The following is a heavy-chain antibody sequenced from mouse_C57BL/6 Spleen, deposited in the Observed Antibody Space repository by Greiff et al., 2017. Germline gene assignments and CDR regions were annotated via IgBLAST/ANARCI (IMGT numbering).Heavy chain of an antibody. Sequence: VQLQQSGAELVRPGASVKLSCTASGFNIKDDYMHLVKQRPEQGLEWIGWIDPENGDTEYASKFQGKATITADTSSNTAYLQLSSLTSEDTAVYYCTPLRGKSWYYFDYWGQGTTLTVSS. CDR2: IDPENGDT. D-gene: IGHD1-1*01. J-gene: IGHJ2*01. V-gene: IGHV14-4*01. CDR1: GFNIKDDY. CDR3: TPLRGKSWYYFDY.